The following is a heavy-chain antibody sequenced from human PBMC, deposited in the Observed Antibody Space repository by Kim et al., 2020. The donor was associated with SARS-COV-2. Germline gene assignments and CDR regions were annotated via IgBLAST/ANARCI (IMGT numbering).Heavy chain of an antibody. V-gene: IGHV3-23*01. CDR3: ANPVVSAARNYYYYYGMDV. J-gene: IGHJ6*02. D-gene: IGHD2-2*01. Sequence: GRFTISRDNSKNTLYLQMNSLRAEDTAVYYCANPVVSAARNYYYYYGMDVWGQGTTVSVSS.